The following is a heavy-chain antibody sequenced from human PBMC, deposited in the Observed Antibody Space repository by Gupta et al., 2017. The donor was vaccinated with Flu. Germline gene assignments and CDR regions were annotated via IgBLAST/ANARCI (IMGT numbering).Heavy chain of an antibody. CDR1: GDSISNSDFY. V-gene: IGHV4-39*01. J-gene: IGHJ5*02. D-gene: IGHD3-3*01. Sequence: QLQLQESGPGLVKPSETLSLTCTVSGDSISNSDFYWAWLRQPPGKGLECIGGIHHSGRTYYNPSLKSRVTMSVDTPKYQFSLKLSSVTAADTAVYYCAARQKDLNWFDPWGQRTLVTVSS. CDR3: AARQKDLNWFDP. CDR2: IHHSGRT.